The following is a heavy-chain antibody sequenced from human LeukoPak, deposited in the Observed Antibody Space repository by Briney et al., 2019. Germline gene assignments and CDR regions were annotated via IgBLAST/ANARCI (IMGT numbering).Heavy chain of an antibody. J-gene: IGHJ5*02. Sequence: GGSLRLSCAASGFTFNSYGMHWVRQAPGKGLEWVAVIWYDGSNKYYADSVKGRFTISRDNSKNTLYLQMNSLRAEDTAVYYCARGGSTRSNWFDPWGQGTLVTVSS. CDR2: IWYDGSNK. V-gene: IGHV3-33*01. CDR1: GFTFNSYG. D-gene: IGHD2-2*01. CDR3: ARGGSTRSNWFDP.